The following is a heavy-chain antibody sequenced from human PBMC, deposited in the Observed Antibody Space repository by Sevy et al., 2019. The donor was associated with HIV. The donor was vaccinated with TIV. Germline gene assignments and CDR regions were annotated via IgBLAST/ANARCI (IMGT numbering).Heavy chain of an antibody. CDR2: ISYRGTT. Sequence: SETLSLTCAVASGSLSPYYWIWIRQAPGKGLEWIGYISYRGTTNYNPSLQSRVTISVDTSKNQFSLRLSSVTAADTAVYYCARAGGSTDWGMDVWGQGTTVTVSS. CDR3: ARAGGSTDWGMDV. CDR1: SGSLSPYY. D-gene: IGHD6-19*01. J-gene: IGHJ6*02. V-gene: IGHV4-59*01.